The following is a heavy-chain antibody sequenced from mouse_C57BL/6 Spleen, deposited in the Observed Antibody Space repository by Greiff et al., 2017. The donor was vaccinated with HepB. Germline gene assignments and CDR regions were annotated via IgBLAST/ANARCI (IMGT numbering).Heavy chain of an antibody. J-gene: IGHJ4*01. CDR2: ISSGSSTI. Sequence: EVMLVESGGGLVKPGGSLKLSCAASGFTFSDYGMHWVRQAPEKGLEWVAYISSGSSTIYYADTVKGRFTISRDNAKNTLFLQMTSLRSEDTAMYYCARTYYYGSSPITIAMDYWGQGTSVTVSS. V-gene: IGHV5-17*01. D-gene: IGHD1-1*01. CDR3: ARTYYYGSSPITIAMDY. CDR1: GFTFSDYG.